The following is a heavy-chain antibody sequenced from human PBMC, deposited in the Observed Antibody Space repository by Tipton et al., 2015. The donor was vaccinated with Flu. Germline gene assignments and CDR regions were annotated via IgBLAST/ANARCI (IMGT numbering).Heavy chain of an antibody. Sequence: TLSLTGSVSGLSITEKDWSWIRLAAGKGLEWIGRVDVRGIRQYNPSLKSRVTMSADASTNAVSLTLTYVTAADTAVYFCARDRLGEFDYWGQGVLVTVSS. D-gene: IGHD3-16*01. CDR2: VDVRGIR. J-gene: IGHJ4*02. CDR3: ARDRLGEFDY. CDR1: GLSITEKD. V-gene: IGHV4-4*07.